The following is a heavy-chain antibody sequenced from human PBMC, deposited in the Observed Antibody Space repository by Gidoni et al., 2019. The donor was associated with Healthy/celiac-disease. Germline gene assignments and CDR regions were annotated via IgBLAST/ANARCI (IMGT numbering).Heavy chain of an antibody. D-gene: IGHD5-18*01. CDR2: ISYDGSNK. V-gene: IGHV3-30-3*01. CDR3: ARDATIGDIQLWPLGYFDY. J-gene: IGHJ4*02. Sequence: QVQLVESGGGVVQPGRSLRLSCAASGFTFRSYAMHWVRQAPGKGLEWVAVISYDGSNKYYADSVKGRFTISRDNSKNTLYLQMNSLRAEDTAVYYCARDATIGDIQLWPLGYFDYWGQGTLVTVSS. CDR1: GFTFRSYA.